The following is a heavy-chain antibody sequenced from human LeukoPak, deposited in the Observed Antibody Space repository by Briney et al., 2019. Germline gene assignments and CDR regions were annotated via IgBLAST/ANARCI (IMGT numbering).Heavy chain of an antibody. D-gene: IGHD3-22*01. CDR1: GFTFSSYA. V-gene: IGHV3-30-3*01. CDR2: ISYDGSNK. CDR3: ARDAFRDSSGYYYY. Sequence: PGGSLRLSCAASGFTFSSYAMHWVRQAPGKGLEWVAVISYDGSNKYYAGSVKGRFTISRDNSKNTLYLQMNSLRAEDTAVYYCARDAFRDSSGYYYYWGQGTLVTVSS. J-gene: IGHJ4*02.